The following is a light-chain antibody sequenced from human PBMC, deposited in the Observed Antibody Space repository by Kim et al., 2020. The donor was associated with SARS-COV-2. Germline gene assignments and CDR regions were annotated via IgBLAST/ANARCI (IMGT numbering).Light chain of an antibody. J-gene: IGLJ3*02. Sequence: QKVTISCSGSSSNIGNNYVSWYQQLPGTAPKLLIYDNNKRPSGIPDRFSGSKSGTSATLGITGLQTGDEADYYCGTWDSSLSAGVFGGGTKLTVL. V-gene: IGLV1-51*01. CDR2: DNN. CDR3: GTWDSSLSAGV. CDR1: SSNIGNNY.